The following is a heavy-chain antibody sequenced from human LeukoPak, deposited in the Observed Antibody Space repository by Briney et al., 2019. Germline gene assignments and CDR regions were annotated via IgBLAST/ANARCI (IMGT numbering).Heavy chain of an antibody. D-gene: IGHD3-10*01. V-gene: IGHV3-9*01. CDR2: ISWNSGSI. Sequence: GRSLRLSCAASGFTFDDYAMHWVRQAPGKGLEWVSGISWNSGSIGYADSVKGRFTISRDNAKNSLYLQMNSLRAEDTAVYYCARTNYYGSGSYYYYYYGMDVWGQGTTVTVSS. J-gene: IGHJ6*02. CDR3: ARTNYYGSGSYYYYYYGMDV. CDR1: GFTFDDYA.